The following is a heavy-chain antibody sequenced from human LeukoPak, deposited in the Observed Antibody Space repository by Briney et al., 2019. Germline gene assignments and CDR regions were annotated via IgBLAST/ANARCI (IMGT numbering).Heavy chain of an antibody. V-gene: IGHV1-69*04. CDR1: GGTFSSYA. CDR3: ARLGSGMATDY. Sequence: GASVKVSCKASGGTFSSYAISWVRQAPGQGLEWMGRIIPILGIANYAQKFQGRVTITADKSTSTAYMELSSLRSEDTAVYYCARLGSGMATDYWGQGTLVTVSS. D-gene: IGHD5-24*01. CDR2: IIPILGIA. J-gene: IGHJ4*02.